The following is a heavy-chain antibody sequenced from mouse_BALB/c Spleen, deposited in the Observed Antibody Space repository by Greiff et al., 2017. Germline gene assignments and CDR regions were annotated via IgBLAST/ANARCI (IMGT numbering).Heavy chain of an antibody. V-gene: IGHV5-12-2*01. D-gene: IGHD3-1*01. CDR3: ARQLGLHAWFAY. J-gene: IGHJ3*01. CDR1: GFTFSSYT. Sequence: EVQLVESGGGLVQPGGSLKLSCAASGFTFSSYTMSWVRQTPEKRLEWVAYISNGGGSTYYPDTVKGRFTISRDNAKNTLYLQMSSLTSEDTAMYYCARQLGLHAWFAYWGQGTLVTVSA. CDR2: ISNGGGST.